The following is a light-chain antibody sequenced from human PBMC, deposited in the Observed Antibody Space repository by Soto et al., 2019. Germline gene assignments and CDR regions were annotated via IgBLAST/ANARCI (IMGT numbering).Light chain of an antibody. CDR2: GVS. CDR1: QSVRSTY. J-gene: IGKJ4*01. Sequence: EILLTQSPGTLSLAPGERATLSCRASQSVRSTYLAWYPKKPGLAPRLLIFGVSNRATGIPDRFSGSGSGTDFTLTISRLEPEDFAVDYCQQYGAYPLTFGGGTRVEIK. CDR3: QQYGAYPLT. V-gene: IGKV3-20*01.